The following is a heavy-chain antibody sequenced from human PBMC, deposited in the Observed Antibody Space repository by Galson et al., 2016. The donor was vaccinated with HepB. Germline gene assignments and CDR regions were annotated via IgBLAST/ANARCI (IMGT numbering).Heavy chain of an antibody. D-gene: IGHD1-7*01. V-gene: IGHV6-1*01. CDR1: GDSVSADMAA. J-gene: IGHJ4*02. CDR3: ARGRNSAFDY. Sequence: CAISGDSVSADMAAWNWIRQSPSRGLEWLGGAYYRSRWFSDYAESVQGRITINPDTSNNHFSLQLNSVTPDDTAIYFCARGRNSAFDYWGQGILVTVSS. CDR2: AYYRSRWFS.